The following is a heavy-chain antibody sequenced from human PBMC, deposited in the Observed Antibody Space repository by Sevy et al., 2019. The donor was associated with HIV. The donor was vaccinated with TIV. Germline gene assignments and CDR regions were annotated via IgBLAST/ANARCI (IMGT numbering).Heavy chain of an antibody. Sequence: SETLSLTCTVSGGSISGDVYFWTWIRQHPGKGLEWIGYIHYSRGTDYNPSLKSRVTISVDTPKNQISLNMRSVTAADTAVYYCARDSCKSTSCQNWGYYGMDVWGQGTTVTVSS. D-gene: IGHD2-2*01. CDR1: GGSISGDVYF. CDR2: IHYSRGT. CDR3: ARDSCKSTSCQNWGYYGMDV. J-gene: IGHJ6*02. V-gene: IGHV4-31*03.